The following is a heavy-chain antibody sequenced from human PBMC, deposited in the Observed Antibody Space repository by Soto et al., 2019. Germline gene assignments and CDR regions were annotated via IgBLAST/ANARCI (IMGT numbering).Heavy chain of an antibody. V-gene: IGHV2-26*01. CDR3: ARNRGYSYGYCDY. J-gene: IGHJ4*02. D-gene: IGHD5-18*01. CDR1: GFSLSNARMG. Sequence: SGPTLVNPTETLTLTCTVSGFSLSNARMGVSWIRQPPGNALEWLAHIFSNDEKSYSTSLKSRLTISKDTSKSQVVLTMTNMDPVDTATYYCARNRGYSYGYCDYWGQGTLATVSS. CDR2: IFSNDEK.